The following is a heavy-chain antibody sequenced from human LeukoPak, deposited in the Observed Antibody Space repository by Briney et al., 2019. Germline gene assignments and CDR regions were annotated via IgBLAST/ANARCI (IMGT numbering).Heavy chain of an antibody. J-gene: IGHJ6*03. V-gene: IGHV3-53*01. D-gene: IGHD4-17*01. CDR2: IYSGGST. CDR1: GFTVSSNY. CDR3: ARGGDYEGTYYMDV. Sequence: GGSLTLSCAASGFTVSSNYMSWVRQAPGKGLEWVSVIYSGGSTYYADSVKGRFTISRDNSKNKLYLQMNSLRAEDRAVYYCARGGDYEGTYYMDVWGKGTTVTISS.